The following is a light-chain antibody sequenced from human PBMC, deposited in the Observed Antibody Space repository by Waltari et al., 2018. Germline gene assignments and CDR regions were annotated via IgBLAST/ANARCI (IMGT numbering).Light chain of an antibody. CDR2: WAS. V-gene: IGKV4-1*01. CDR3: QQYYSTPRT. Sequence: DIVMTQSPDSLAVSLGARATINCKPSQSVLYSSNNGNYLAWYQQKSGQPPKLLIYWASTRASGVPDRFSGSGSRTDFTLTISSLQAEDVAVYYCQQYYSTPRTFGQGTKVEIK. J-gene: IGKJ1*01. CDR1: QSVLYSSNNGNY.